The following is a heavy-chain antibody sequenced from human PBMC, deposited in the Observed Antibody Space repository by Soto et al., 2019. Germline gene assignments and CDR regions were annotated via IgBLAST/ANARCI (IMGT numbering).Heavy chain of an antibody. CDR3: ARGPYDSSGYYYSGWFDP. CDR2: IIPIFGTA. Sequence: SVNVSFKASGGTFSSYAISWVRQAPGQGLEWMGGIIPIFGTANYAQKFQGRVTITADESTSTAYMELSSLRSEDTAVYYCARGPYDSSGYYYSGWFDPWGQGTLVTVSS. CDR1: GGTFSSYA. J-gene: IGHJ5*02. V-gene: IGHV1-69*13. D-gene: IGHD3-22*01.